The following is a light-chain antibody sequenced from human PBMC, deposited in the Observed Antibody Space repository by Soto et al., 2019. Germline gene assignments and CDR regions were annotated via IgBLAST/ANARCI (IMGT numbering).Light chain of an antibody. CDR1: SSNIGSKY. CDR3: VAWDDSLSGLYV. V-gene: IGLV1-47*01. J-gene: IGLJ1*01. Sequence: QSVLTQPPSASGTPGQRVTISCSGSSSNIGSKYVYWYQQLPGTAPKLLIYRNNQRPSGVPDRFSGSKSGTSASLAISGLLSEDEADYYCVAWDDSLSGLYVFGTGTQLTVL. CDR2: RNN.